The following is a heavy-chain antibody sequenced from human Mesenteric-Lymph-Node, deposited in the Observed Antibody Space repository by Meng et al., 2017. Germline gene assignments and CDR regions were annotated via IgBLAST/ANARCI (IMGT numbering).Heavy chain of an antibody. CDR1: GFTFSSYS. Sequence: GESLKISCAASGFTFSSYSMNWVRQAPGKGLEWVSSISSSSSYIYYADSVKGRFTISRDNAKNSLYLQMNSLRAEDTAVYYCARFFQRGTRHDAYCSGGSCYGRNWFDPWGQGTLVTVSS. J-gene: IGHJ5*02. D-gene: IGHD2-15*01. CDR2: ISSSSSYI. CDR3: ARFFQRGTRHDAYCSGGSCYGRNWFDP. V-gene: IGHV3-21*01.